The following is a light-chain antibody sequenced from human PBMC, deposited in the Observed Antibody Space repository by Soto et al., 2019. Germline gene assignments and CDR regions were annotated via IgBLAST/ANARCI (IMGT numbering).Light chain of an antibody. CDR1: QRSVYSSNNKNY. Sequence: DIVMSQAPDSLGVSLGECATINCKSSQRSVYSSNNKNYLAWYQQKAGQHPKFIFYWESSRQSGVNDRFSGSGSETDFTLTISSMQAEDVAIYYCKQHYEAQFTFGTGKKVDIK. CDR3: KQHYEAQFT. V-gene: IGKV4-1*01. CDR2: WES. J-gene: IGKJ3*01.